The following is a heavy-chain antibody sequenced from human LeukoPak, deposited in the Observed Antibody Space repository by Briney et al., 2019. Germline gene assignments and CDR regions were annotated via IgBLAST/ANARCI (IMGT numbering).Heavy chain of an antibody. D-gene: IGHD2-21*02. V-gene: IGHV4-59*08. CDR2: IHYSGST. Sequence: SETLSLTCTVSGGSISGFYWSWIRQPPGKGLEWIGYIHYSGSTNYNPSLKSRVIISLDTSKNQFSLRLSSVTAADTAVYYCARHARKRLTSNWDFWGQGTLVTASS. CDR3: ARHARKRLTSNWDF. J-gene: IGHJ4*02. CDR1: GGSISGFY.